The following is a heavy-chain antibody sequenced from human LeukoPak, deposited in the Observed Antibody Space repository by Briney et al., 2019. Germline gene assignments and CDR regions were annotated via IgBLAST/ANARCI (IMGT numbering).Heavy chain of an antibody. CDR2: ISGSGDTT. CDR3: AKERVVYGDYGFYY. J-gene: IGHJ4*02. D-gene: IGHD4-17*01. Sequence: GGTLRLSCAASGFTFSIYDMHWVRQAPGKGLEWVSGISGSGDTTYNADTVKGRFTISRDNSKNTLYLQMNRLTGDDTALYYCAKERVVYGDYGFYYWGQGSLVTVSS. CDR1: GFTFSIYD. V-gene: IGHV3-23*01.